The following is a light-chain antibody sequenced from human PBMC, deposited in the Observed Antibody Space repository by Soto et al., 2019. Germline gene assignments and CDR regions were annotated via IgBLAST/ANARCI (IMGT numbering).Light chain of an antibody. CDR3: SSYSDNSTYV. CDR2: EVS. CDR1: NTDVGGYNY. J-gene: IGLJ1*01. V-gene: IGLV2-14*03. Sequence: QSALTQPASVSGSPGQSIIISCSGTNTDVGGYNYVSWYQQYPGKAPKLIIYEVSNRPSGVSNRFSGSKSGNTASLTISGLQAEDEGDYYCSSYSDNSTYVFATGTKVTVL.